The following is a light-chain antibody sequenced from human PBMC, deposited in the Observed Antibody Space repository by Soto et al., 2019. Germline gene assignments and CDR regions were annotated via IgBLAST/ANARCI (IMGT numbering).Light chain of an antibody. V-gene: IGKV1-12*01. CDR1: RSINSW. J-gene: IGKJ1*01. Sequence: DIQMTQSPSSVSASVGDRVTITCRASRSINSWLAWYQQKPGKAPKLLIYAASNLQSGVPSRFSGSGSGTDFTLTISSLQPEDFATYFCQQANSFPRTFGQGTKVDI. CDR2: AAS. CDR3: QQANSFPRT.